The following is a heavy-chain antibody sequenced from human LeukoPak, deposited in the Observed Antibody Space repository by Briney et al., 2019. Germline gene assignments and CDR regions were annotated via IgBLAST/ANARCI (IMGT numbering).Heavy chain of an antibody. J-gene: IGHJ6*02. CDR2: ISYDGSNK. Sequence: GGSLRLSCAASGFTFGSYAMHWVRQAPGKGLEWVAVISYDGSNKYYADSVKGRFTISRDNSKNTLYLQMNSLRAEDTAVYYCASLTILAVPSYYYYGMDVWGQGTTVTVSS. CDR3: ASLTILAVPSYYYYGMDV. CDR1: GFTFGSYA. V-gene: IGHV3-30-3*01. D-gene: IGHD6-19*01.